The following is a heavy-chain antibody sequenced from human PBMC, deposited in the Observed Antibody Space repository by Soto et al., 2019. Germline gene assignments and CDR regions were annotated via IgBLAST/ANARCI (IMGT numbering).Heavy chain of an antibody. CDR1: GFTFSSYG. CDR3: AKVGQYCSGGSCYSQFRWFDP. CDR2: ISYDGSNK. V-gene: IGHV3-30*18. J-gene: IGHJ5*02. D-gene: IGHD2-15*01. Sequence: QVQLVESGGGVVQPGRSLRLSCAASGFTFSSYGMHWVRQAPGKGLEWVAVISYDGSNKYYADSVKGRFTISRDNSKNTLYLQMNSLRAGDAAVYYCAKVGQYCSGGSCYSQFRWFDPWGQGTLVIVSS.